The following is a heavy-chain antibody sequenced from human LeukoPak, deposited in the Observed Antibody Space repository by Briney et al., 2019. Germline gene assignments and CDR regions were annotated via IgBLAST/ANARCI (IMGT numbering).Heavy chain of an antibody. V-gene: IGHV3-7*01. Sequence: GGSLRLSCAVSGFSFDTYWMTWVSQAPGKGLEWVANIKQEGTENYYVDSVKGRFTISTDNAENSLYLQMNSLRAEDTAVYYCARVDCSSTSCYGCDLGHFDYWGQGTLVTVSS. CDR3: ARVDCSSTSCYGCDLGHFDY. CDR1: GFSFDTYW. CDR2: IKQEGTEN. J-gene: IGHJ4*02. D-gene: IGHD2-2*01.